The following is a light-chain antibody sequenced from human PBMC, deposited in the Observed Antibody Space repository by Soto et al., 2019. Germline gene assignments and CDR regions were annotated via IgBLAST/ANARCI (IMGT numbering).Light chain of an antibody. V-gene: IGLV1-44*01. CDR3: AAWDDSLNAYV. CDR1: NSNIGTNT. Sequence: QSALSQPPSASGTPGQMVTISCSGGNSNIGTNTVNWYQHFPGTAPRLLIFSNDQRPSGVPDRFSGSKSGTSSSLAISGLQSEDDADYYCAAWDDSLNAYVFGTGTNVTV. CDR2: SND. J-gene: IGLJ1*01.